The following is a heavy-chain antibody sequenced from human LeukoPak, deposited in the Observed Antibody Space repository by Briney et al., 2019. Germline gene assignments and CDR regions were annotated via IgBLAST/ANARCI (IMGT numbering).Heavy chain of an antibody. Sequence: GGSLRLSCAASGFTFSSYEMNWVRQAPGKGLEWVSKISSSGSNIYYADSVKGRFTISRDNAKNSLYLQMNSLRAEDTAVYYCASLGPPNWGLYYWGQGSQVTVSS. CDR3: ASLGPPNWGLYY. CDR2: ISSSGSNI. V-gene: IGHV3-48*03. D-gene: IGHD7-27*01. CDR1: GFTFSSYE. J-gene: IGHJ4*02.